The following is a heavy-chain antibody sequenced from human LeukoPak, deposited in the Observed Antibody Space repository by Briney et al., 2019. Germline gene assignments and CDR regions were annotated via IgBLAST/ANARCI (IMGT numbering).Heavy chain of an antibody. Sequence: SETLSLTCSASGGSISSYYWSWIRQPPGKGLEWIGYLYYTGSTKYNPSLKGRVTISADTSKNQISLKLSSVTAADTAVYYCAREYYGGTFDYWGQGTLVTVSS. CDR2: LYYTGST. CDR1: GGSISSYY. CDR3: AREYYGGTFDY. D-gene: IGHD4-23*01. V-gene: IGHV4-59*01. J-gene: IGHJ4*02.